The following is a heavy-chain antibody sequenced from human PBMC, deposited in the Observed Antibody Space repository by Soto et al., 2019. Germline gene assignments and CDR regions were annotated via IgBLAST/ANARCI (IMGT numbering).Heavy chain of an antibody. Sequence: AETLSLTCTVSGCSFNTFYWSWVRQPAGKGLEWIGRIFSSGSTSFNPSLESRVAMSVDTSKTHFSLNWSSVSAADMAVYYCAREVSYSAYNFAHGIHLWSSDFWGQGALVTVSS. CDR2: IFSSGST. V-gene: IGHV4-4*07. J-gene: IGHJ4*02. D-gene: IGHD5-18*01. CDR3: AREVSYSAYNFAHGIHLWSSDF. CDR1: GCSFNTFY.